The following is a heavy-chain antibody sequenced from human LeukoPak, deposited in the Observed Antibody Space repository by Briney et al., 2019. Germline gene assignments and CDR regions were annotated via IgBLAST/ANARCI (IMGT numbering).Heavy chain of an antibody. J-gene: IGHJ3*01. CDR2: INTAGST. CDR3: ASFRDTDN. CDR1: GLTFSNVW. V-gene: IGHV3-74*03. Sequence: GGSLRLSCEVSGLTFSNVWMHWVRQAPGQGLVWVSRINTAGSTAYADHVEGRFTISRDNAKNMVYLQMNSLRAEDTAVYYCASFRDTDNWGRGTMVTVSS. D-gene: IGHD2-21*01.